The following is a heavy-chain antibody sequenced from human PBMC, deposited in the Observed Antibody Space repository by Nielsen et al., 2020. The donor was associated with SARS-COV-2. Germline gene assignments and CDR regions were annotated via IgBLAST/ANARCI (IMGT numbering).Heavy chain of an antibody. Sequence: ASVKVSCKASGYTFTNNYMHWVRQAPGQGLEWMGLINPTNGGTTYAQKFQGRVSMTRNTSISTAYMELSSLRSEDTAMYYCARVKRVSLVVGLIARNDAFDIWGQGTMVTVSS. J-gene: IGHJ3*02. CDR2: INPTNGGT. CDR1: GYTFTNNY. D-gene: IGHD2-15*01. CDR3: ARVKRVSLVVGLIARNDAFDI. V-gene: IGHV1-46*01.